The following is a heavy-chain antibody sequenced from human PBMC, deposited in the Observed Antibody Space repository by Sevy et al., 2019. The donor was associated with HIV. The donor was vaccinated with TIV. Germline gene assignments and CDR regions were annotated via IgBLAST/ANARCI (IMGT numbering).Heavy chain of an antibody. D-gene: IGHD3-10*01. Sequence: SETLSLTCAVSGGSIRSSHWWSWVRQSPGKGLEWIGEIYYSGSRNYNPSLKSRLTISVDTSNNLFSLRLSSVTAADTAVYYCAREEYFYGSGTYGYGMDVWGPGTTVTVSS. V-gene: IGHV4-4*02. J-gene: IGHJ6*02. CDR2: IYYSGSR. CDR3: AREEYFYGSGTYGYGMDV. CDR1: GGSIRSSHW.